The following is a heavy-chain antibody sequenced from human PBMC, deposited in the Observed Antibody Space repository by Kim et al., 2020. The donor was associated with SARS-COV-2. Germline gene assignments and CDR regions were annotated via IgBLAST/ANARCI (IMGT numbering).Heavy chain of an antibody. D-gene: IGHD6-13*01. Sequence: ASVKVSCKASGYTFTSYYMHWVRQAPGQGLEWMGIINPSGGSTSYAQKFQGRVTMTRDTSTSTAYMELSSLRSEDTAVYYCARVFTYDIAAACSAYHFDYWGQGALVTFSS. CDR3: ARVFTYDIAAACSAYHFDY. J-gene: IGHJ4*02. CDR2: INPSGGST. CDR1: GYTFTSYY. V-gene: IGHV1-46*01.